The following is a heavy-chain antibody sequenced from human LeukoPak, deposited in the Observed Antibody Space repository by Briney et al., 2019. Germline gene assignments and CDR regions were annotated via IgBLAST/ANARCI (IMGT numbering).Heavy chain of an antibody. CDR2: INPNSGGT. V-gene: IGHV1-2*02. J-gene: IGHJ4*02. Sequence: ASVKVSCKASGYTFTGYDMHWVRQAPGQGLEWMGWINPNSGGTNYAQKFQGRVTMTRDTSISTAYMELSRLRSDDTAVYYCARDVGSGSYSFDYWGQGTLVTVSS. D-gene: IGHD3-10*01. CDR3: ARDVGSGSYSFDY. CDR1: GYTFTGYD.